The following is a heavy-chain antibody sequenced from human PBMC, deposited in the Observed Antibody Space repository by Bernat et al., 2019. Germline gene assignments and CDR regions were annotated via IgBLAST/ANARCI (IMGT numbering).Heavy chain of an antibody. CDR2: IWYDGSNK. CDR1: GFAFSNFG. CDR3: ARDRDGILLWFREGSDAFDI. Sequence: QMQLVESGGGVVQPGRSLRLSCEASGFAFSNFGIHWVRQAPGKGLEWVAVIWYDGSNKYYADSVKGRFTISRDNSKNTLYLQMNSLRAEDTAVYYCARDRDGILLWFREGSDAFDIWGQGTMVTVSS. D-gene: IGHD3-10*01. V-gene: IGHV3-33*01. J-gene: IGHJ3*02.